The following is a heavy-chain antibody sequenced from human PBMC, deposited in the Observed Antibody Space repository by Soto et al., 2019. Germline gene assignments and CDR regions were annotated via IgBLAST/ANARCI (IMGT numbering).Heavy chain of an antibody. CDR1: GGSISSGDSY. D-gene: IGHD2-2*02. J-gene: IGHJ6*02. V-gene: IGHV4-30-4*01. CDR3: AREGAARYTYYYGTDV. Sequence: PSETLSLTCTVSGGSISSGDSYCSWIRQPPGKGLEWIGYIYYTGSTYYNPSLESRVTISVDTSKNQFSLKLNSMTAADTAVYYCAREGAARYTYYYGTDVWGQGTTVTVSS. CDR2: IYYTGST.